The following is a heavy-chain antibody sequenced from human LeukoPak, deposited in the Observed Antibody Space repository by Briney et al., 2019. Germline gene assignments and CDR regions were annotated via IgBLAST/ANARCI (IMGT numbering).Heavy chain of an antibody. D-gene: IGHD3-16*01. V-gene: IGHV1-2*02. CDR2: INPNSGGT. Sequence: ASVKVSCKASGYTFTSYGISWVRQAPGQGLEWMGWINPNSGGTNYAQKFQGRVTMTRDTSISTAYMELSRLRSDDTAVYYCAREGGPLDYYFDYWGQGTLVTVSS. CDR1: GYTFTSYG. CDR3: AREGGPLDYYFDY. J-gene: IGHJ4*02.